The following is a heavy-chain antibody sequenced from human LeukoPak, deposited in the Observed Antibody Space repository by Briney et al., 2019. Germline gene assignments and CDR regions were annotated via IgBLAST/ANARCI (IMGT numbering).Heavy chain of an antibody. J-gene: IGHJ5*02. CDR3: ARELNKWFDP. Sequence: GGSLRLSCAASGFTFSSHWMHWVRQAPVKGLVWVSRISPDGSTTKNADSVKGRFTISRDNARSTLFLQLNSLRAEDTAVYYCARELNKWFDPWGQGTLVTVSS. V-gene: IGHV3-74*03. D-gene: IGHD4/OR15-4a*01. CDR2: ISPDGSTT. CDR1: GFTFSSHW.